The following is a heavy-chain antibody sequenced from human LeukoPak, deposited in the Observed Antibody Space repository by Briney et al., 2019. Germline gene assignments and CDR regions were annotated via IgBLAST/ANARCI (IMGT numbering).Heavy chain of an antibody. J-gene: IGHJ6*02. Sequence: PGGSLRLSCAASGFTFSSYSMNWVRQAPGKGLEWVSYISSSSSTIYYADSVKGRFTISRDNAKNSLYLQMNSLRDEDTAVYYCASYCRGGSCPLKYYYYGMDVWGQGTTVTVSS. CDR3: ASYCRGGSCPLKYYYYGMDV. CDR2: ISSSSSTI. D-gene: IGHD2-15*01. V-gene: IGHV3-48*02. CDR1: GFTFSSYS.